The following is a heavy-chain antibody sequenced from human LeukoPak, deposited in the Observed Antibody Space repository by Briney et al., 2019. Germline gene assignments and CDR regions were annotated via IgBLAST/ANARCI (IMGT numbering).Heavy chain of an antibody. Sequence: SETLSLTCAVYGGSFSGYYWSWIRQPPGKGLEWIGEINHSGSTNYNPSLKSRVTISVDTSKNQFSLKLSSVTAADTAVYYCARGPNLTGARDWGQGTLVTVSS. CDR2: INHSGST. CDR1: GGSFSGYY. V-gene: IGHV4-34*01. CDR3: ARGPNLTGARD. D-gene: IGHD1-20*01. J-gene: IGHJ4*02.